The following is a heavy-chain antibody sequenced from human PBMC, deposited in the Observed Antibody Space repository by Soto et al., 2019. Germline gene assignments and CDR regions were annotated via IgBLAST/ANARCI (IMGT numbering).Heavy chain of an antibody. V-gene: IGHV3-53*04. Sequence: EVQLVESGGGLVQPGGSLRLSCAASGFTVSGNYMTWVRQAPGKGLEWVSIIYSIGTTYYADSVKGRFTISRDSSRNTCFLQMNSLGVDDTALYYCGRVDHLVDGANGRLDCWGQGTLVTVSS. J-gene: IGHJ4*02. CDR3: GRVDHLVDGANGRLDC. D-gene: IGHD2-8*01. CDR2: IYSIGTT. CDR1: GFTVSGNY.